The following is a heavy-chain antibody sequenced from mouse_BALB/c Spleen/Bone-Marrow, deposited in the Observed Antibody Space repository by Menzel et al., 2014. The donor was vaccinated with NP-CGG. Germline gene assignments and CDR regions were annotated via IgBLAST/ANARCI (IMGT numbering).Heavy chain of an antibody. Sequence: VQVVESGAELMKPGASVKMSCKATGYTFSSYWIEWVKQRPGHGLEWIGEILPGSGSTNYNEKFKGKATFTADTSSNTAYMQLSSLTSEDSAVYYCARWVPYWEFAYWGQGTLVTVSA. D-gene: IGHD4-1*01. J-gene: IGHJ3*01. V-gene: IGHV1-9*01. CDR3: ARWVPYWEFAY. CDR2: ILPGSGST. CDR1: GYTFSSYW.